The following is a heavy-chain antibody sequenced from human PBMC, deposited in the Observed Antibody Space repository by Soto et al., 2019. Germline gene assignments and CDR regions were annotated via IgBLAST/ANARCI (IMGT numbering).Heavy chain of an antibody. D-gene: IGHD5-18*01. V-gene: IGHV1-2*02. CDR2: INPNSGGT. CDR3: ARVPHTAMVNELDY. J-gene: IGHJ4*02. CDR1: GYTFTGYY. Sequence: ASVKVSCKASGYTFTGYYMHWVRQAPGQGLEWMGWINPNSGGTNYAQKFQGRVTMTRDTSISTAYMELSRLRSDDTAVYYCARVPHTAMVNELDYWRQGTLVTVSS.